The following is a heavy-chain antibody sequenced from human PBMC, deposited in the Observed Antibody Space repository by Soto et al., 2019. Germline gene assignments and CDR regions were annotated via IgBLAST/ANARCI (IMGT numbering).Heavy chain of an antibody. CDR2: IYYSGST. CDR3: ATGDYNNSWNDGHYDY. Sequence: SETLSLTCTVSGGSISSGGYYWSWIRQHPGKGLEWIGYIYYSGSTYYNPSLKSRVTISVETSKNQFSLKLSSVTAADTAVYYGATGDYNNSWNDGHYDYWGQGTLVTVSS. CDR1: GGSISSGGYY. J-gene: IGHJ4*02. V-gene: IGHV4-31*03. D-gene: IGHD1-1*01.